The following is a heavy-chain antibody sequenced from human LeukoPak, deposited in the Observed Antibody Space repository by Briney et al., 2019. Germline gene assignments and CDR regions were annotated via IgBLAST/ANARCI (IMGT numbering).Heavy chain of an antibody. CDR1: GYTFTSYY. CDR3: ARDRGYYDSSGYYRWGYLFDY. Sequence: ASEKVSCKASGYTFTSYYMHWVRQAPGQGLEWMGIINPSGGSTSYAQKFQGRVTMTRDTSTSTVYMELSSLRSEDTAVYYCARDRGYYDSSGYYRWGYLFDYWGQGTLVTVSS. D-gene: IGHD3-22*01. J-gene: IGHJ4*02. V-gene: IGHV1-46*01. CDR2: INPSGGST.